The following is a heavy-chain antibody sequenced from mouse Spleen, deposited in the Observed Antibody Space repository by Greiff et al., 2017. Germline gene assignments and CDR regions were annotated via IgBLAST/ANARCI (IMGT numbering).Heavy chain of an antibody. CDR1: GFTFSDYY. V-gene: IGHV5-12*02. J-gene: IGHJ3*01. Sequence: EVQRVESGGGLVQPGGSLKLSCATSGFTFSDYYMYWVRQTPEKRLEWVAYISNGGGSTYYPDTVKGRFTISRDNAKNTLYLQMSRLKSEDTAMYYCARGGSWFAYWGQGTLVTVSA. CDR2: ISNGGGST. CDR3: ARGGSWFAY.